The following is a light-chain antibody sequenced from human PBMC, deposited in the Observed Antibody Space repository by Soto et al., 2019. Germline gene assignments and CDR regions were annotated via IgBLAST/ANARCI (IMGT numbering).Light chain of an antibody. V-gene: IGKV3-20*01. CDR2: GAS. CDR1: QSVSSSY. CDR3: QQYGSSPPLS. Sequence: EIGLTQSPGTLSLSPGDRATLSCRASQSVSSSYLAWYQQKPGQAPRLLIYGASSRATGIPDRFSGSGSGTDFTLTISRLEPEDFAVYYCQQYGSSPPLSFGGGTKVDIK. J-gene: IGKJ4*01.